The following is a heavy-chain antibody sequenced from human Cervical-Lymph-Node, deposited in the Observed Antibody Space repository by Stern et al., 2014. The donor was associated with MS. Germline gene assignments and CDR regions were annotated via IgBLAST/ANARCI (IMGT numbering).Heavy chain of an antibody. CDR2: ISGSGGGT. CDR1: GFTFSSYA. J-gene: IGHJ4*02. CDR3: AKDRQWLVRYFDY. Sequence: EDQLVESGGGLVQPGGSLRLSCAASGFTFSSYAMSWVRQAPGKGLEWVSVISGSGGGTYYTDSVKGRFTISRDNSKNTLYLQINSLRAEDTAVYYCAKDRQWLVRYFDYWGQGTLVTVSS. D-gene: IGHD6-19*01. V-gene: IGHV3-23*04.